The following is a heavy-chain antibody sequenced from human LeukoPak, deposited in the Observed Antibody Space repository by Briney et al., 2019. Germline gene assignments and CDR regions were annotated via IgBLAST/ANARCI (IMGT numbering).Heavy chain of an antibody. J-gene: IGHJ5*02. CDR2: MNPNSGNA. CDR3: ATRRIYCTNGVCYISWFDP. D-gene: IGHD2-8*01. V-gene: IGHV1-8*01. Sequence: ASVKVSCKASGYTFTSYDINWVRQATGQGLEWMGWMNPNSGNAGYAQKFQGRVTMTRNTSISTAYMELSGLRSEDTAVYYCATRRIYCTNGVCYISWFDPWGQGTLVTVSS. CDR1: GYTFTSYD.